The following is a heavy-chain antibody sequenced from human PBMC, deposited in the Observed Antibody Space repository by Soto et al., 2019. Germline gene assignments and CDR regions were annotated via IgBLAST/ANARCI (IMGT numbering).Heavy chain of an antibody. CDR2: IGTAGDT. Sequence: GGSLRLSCGASGFTFSSYDMHWVRQATGKGLEWVSAIGTAGDTYYPGSVKGRFTISRENAKNSLYLQMNSLRAGDTAVYYCARGGGRVATPWFDPWGQGTLVTVSS. CDR1: GFTFSSYD. D-gene: IGHD5-12*01. CDR3: ARGGGRVATPWFDP. V-gene: IGHV3-13*04. J-gene: IGHJ5*02.